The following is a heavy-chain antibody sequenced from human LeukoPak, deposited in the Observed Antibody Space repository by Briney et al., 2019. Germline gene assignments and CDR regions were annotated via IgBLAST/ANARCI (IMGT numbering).Heavy chain of an antibody. CDR1: GFPFNSYW. V-gene: IGHV3-7*01. D-gene: IGHD2-15*01. CDR2: IRQDGSDK. CDR3: ARHSRGSPIDD. J-gene: IGHJ4*02. Sequence: GSLRLSCVASGFPFNSYWMSWVRQAPEKGLEWLANIRQDGSDKQYVDSVKGRFTISRDNAKNSLYLQMNSLSAEDTAVYYCARHSRGSPIDDWGQGTLVTVSS.